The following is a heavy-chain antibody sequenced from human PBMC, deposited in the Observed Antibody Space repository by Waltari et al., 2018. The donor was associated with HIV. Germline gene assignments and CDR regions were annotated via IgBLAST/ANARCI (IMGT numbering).Heavy chain of an antibody. CDR3: ATKAKDYYASSGHY. J-gene: IGHJ4*02. D-gene: IGHD3-22*01. Sequence: EVQLVESGGGLVQPGGSLRLSCAASGFTFSSYSMNWVRQAPGKGLEWVSYISSSSSTMYYAHSVKGRFTISRDNAKYSMDLEMNSLRADDTAVYYCATKAKDYYASSGHYWGQGTLVTVSS. V-gene: IGHV3-48*01. CDR2: ISSSSSTM. CDR1: GFTFSSYS.